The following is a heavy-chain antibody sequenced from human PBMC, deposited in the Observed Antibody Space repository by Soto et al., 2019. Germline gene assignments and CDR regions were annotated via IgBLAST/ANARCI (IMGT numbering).Heavy chain of an antibody. D-gene: IGHD2-15*01. V-gene: IGHV4-31*03. CDR2: IYYSGST. CDR1: GGSISSGGYY. Sequence: SETLSLTCTVSGGSISSGGYYWSWIRQHPGKGLEWIGYIYYSGSTYYNPSLKSRVTISVDTSKNQFSLKLSSVTAADTAVYYCARFCWDGSYSAAFYICAQRTTVPVS. CDR3: ARFCWDGSYSAAFYI. J-gene: IGHJ3*02.